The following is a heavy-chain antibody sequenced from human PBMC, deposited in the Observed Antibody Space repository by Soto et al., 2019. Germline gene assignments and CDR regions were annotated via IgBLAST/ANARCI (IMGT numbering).Heavy chain of an antibody. Sequence: QMQLQESGPGLVKPSQILSLTCAVSGGSISSSDYYWSWIRQPPGKGLQWIGYINYSGRTYYNPSLKSRLSMSLDTTKYQFSLKPTSDTGADRAVYFCVRFTLLDKDYGVDVWGPGTTVTVSS. D-gene: IGHD2-2*03. V-gene: IGHV4-30-4*01. J-gene: IGHJ6*02. CDR1: GGSISSSDYY. CDR3: VRFTLLDKDYGVDV. CDR2: INYSGRT.